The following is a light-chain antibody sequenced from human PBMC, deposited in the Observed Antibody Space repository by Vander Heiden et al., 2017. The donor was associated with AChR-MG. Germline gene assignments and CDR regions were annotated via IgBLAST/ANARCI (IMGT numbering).Light chain of an antibody. CDR3: QSYDSSLSGSVV. Sequence: QPVLTQPPSVSGAPRQRVTISCTGSSSNIGAGYDVHWYQQLPGTAPKLLIYGTSNRPSGVPDRFSGSKSGTSASLAITGLQAEDEADYYCQSYDSSLSGSVVFGGGTKLTVL. CDR1: SSNIGAGYD. V-gene: IGLV1-40*01. J-gene: IGLJ2*01. CDR2: GTS.